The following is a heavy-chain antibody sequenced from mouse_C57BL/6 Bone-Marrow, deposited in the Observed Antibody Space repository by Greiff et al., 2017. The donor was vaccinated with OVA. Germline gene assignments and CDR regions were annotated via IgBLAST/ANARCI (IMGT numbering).Heavy chain of an antibody. D-gene: IGHD4-1*01. CDR2: IYPRSGNT. Sequence: LGESGAELARPGASVKLSCKASGYTFTSYGISWVKQRTGQGLEWIGEIYPRSGNTYYNEKFKGKATLTADKSSSTAYMELRSLTSEDSAVYFCARANWVGDYWGQGTTLTVSS. V-gene: IGHV1-81*01. CDR1: GYTFTSYG. J-gene: IGHJ2*01. CDR3: ARANWVGDY.